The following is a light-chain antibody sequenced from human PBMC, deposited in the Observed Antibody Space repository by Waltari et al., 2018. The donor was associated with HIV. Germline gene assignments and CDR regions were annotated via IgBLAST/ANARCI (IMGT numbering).Light chain of an antibody. V-gene: IGLV2-14*01. CDR2: DVS. J-gene: IGLJ3*02. CDR3: SSYTSSSTPWV. CDR1: SSDVGGYIY. Sequence: QSALTQPASVSGSPGQSITISCPGTSSDVGGYIYVSWYQQHPGKAPRLMIYDVSNRPSGVSNRFSGSKSGNTASLTISGLQAEDEADYYCSSYTSSSTPWVFGGGTKLTVL.